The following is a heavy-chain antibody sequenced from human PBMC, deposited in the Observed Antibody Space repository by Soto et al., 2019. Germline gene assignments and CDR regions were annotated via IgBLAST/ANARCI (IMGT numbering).Heavy chain of an antibody. CDR2: IFQSGST. D-gene: IGHD6-19*01. CDR3: ARGRGRYSSGWSWFDP. CDR1: GGTIRSPDW. Sequence: PSETLSLTCGVSGGTIRSPDWWTWFRQPPGKGLEWIGEIFQSGSTNYTPSLESRVTISVDKSKNQFSLTLTSVTAADTAVYFCARGRGRYSSGWSWFDPWGQGILVTVSS. V-gene: IGHV4-4*02. J-gene: IGHJ5*02.